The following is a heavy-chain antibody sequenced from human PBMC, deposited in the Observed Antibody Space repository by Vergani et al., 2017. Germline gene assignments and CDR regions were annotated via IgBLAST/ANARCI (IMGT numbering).Heavy chain of an antibody. CDR3: AKVLIIYDSSGALDY. CDR2: ISWDGGST. J-gene: IGHJ4*02. Sequence: EVQLVESGGVVVQPGGSLRLSCAASGFTFDDYAMHWVRQAPGKGLEWVSLISWDGGSTYYADSVKGRFTISRDNSKNSLYLQMNSLRAEDTALYYCAKVLIIYDSSGALDYWGQGTLVTVSS. CDR1: GFTFDDYA. D-gene: IGHD3-22*01. V-gene: IGHV3-43D*03.